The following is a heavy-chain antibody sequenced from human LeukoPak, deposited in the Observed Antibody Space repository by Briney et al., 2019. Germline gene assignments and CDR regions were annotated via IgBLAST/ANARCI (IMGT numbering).Heavy chain of an antibody. V-gene: IGHV4-59*01. CDR2: IYYTGST. D-gene: IGHD3-10*01. Sequence: PSETLSLTCTVSGGSISTYYWSWIRQPPGKGLEWIGYIYYTGSTNYNPSLKSRVTISIDTSKNQFSLKLRSVTAADTAVYYCARESNYHGSGTGWFDPWGQGTLVTVSS. CDR3: ARESNYHGSGTGWFDP. CDR1: GGSISTYY. J-gene: IGHJ5*02.